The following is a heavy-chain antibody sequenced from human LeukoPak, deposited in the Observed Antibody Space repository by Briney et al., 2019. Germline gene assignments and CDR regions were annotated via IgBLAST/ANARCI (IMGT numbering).Heavy chain of an antibody. CDR3: ARDMIDAFDI. D-gene: IGHD3-16*01. CDR2: ISTSGSTI. J-gene: IGHJ3*02. CDR1: GFTFSSYE. V-gene: IGHV3-48*03. Sequence: GGSLRLSCAASGFTFSSYEMNWVRQAPGKGLEWVSYISTSGSTIYYADSVKGRFTISRDDAKNSLYLQMNSLRAEDTAVYYCARDMIDAFDIWGQGTMVTVSS.